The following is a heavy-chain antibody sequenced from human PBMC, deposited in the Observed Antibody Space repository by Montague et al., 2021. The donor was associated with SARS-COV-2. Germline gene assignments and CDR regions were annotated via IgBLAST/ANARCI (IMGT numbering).Heavy chain of an antibody. V-gene: IGHV4-34*01. D-gene: IGHD2-2*01. Sequence: SETLSLTCAISGGSFSNYYWSWIRQPPGKGLEWIGDVYQSGTTIYNPSVKSGVTISEDTPKNQFYLRLNSVTAADTAVYYCARGWRPVVVPGAGPAGRAFDIWGQGTMVTVSS. CDR2: VYQSGTT. J-gene: IGHJ3*02. CDR3: ARGWRPVVVPGAGPAGRAFDI. CDR1: GGSFSNYY.